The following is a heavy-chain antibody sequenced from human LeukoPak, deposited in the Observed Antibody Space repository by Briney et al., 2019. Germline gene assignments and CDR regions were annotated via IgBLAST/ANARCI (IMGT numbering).Heavy chain of an antibody. D-gene: IGHD3-22*01. CDR3: ARDLGVYYYDSSGYYGH. J-gene: IGHJ4*02. CDR1: GGSFSGYY. Sequence: SETLSLTCAVYGGSFSGYYWSWIRQPPGKGLEWIGSIYHSGSTYYNPSLKSRVTISVDTSKNQFSLKLSSVTAADTAVYYCARDLGVYYYDSSGYYGHWGQGTLVTVSS. V-gene: IGHV4-34*01. CDR2: IYHSGST.